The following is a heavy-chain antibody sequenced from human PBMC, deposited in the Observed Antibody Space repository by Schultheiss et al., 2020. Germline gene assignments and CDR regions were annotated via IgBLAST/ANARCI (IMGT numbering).Heavy chain of an antibody. D-gene: IGHD1-26*01. CDR2: MNPNNGDT. Sequence: ASVKVSCKASGYTFTGFFIHWVRQAPGQGLEWMGWMNPNNGDTQYAQIFQGRVTMTRDTSISTAYMELSRLKSDDTAMYYCGKIVGSDAFHIWGQGTMVTVSS. J-gene: IGHJ3*02. CDR3: GKIVGSDAFHI. CDR1: GYTFTGFF. V-gene: IGHV1-2*02.